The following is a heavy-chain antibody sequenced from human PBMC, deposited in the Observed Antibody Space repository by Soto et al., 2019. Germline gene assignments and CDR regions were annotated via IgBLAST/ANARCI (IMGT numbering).Heavy chain of an antibody. D-gene: IGHD3-22*01. V-gene: IGHV1-46*01. J-gene: IGHJ4*02. CDR3: ARVPYDTTGYYAF. CDR1: GFTFTTYY. CDR2: IDPSGGST. Sequence: EASVKVSCKTSGFTFTTYYIHWVRQAPGQGLEWMGMIDPSGGSTTYARKFQGRITMTSDMSTSTVYMELSSLRSEDTAVYYCARVPYDTTGYYAFWGQGTLVTVSS.